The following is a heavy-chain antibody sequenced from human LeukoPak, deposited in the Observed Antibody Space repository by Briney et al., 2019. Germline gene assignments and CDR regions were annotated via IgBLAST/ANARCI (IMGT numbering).Heavy chain of an antibody. J-gene: IGHJ2*01. CDR3: ARIRGGLRRPGCFDL. V-gene: IGHV4-59*12. Sequence: PSETLSLTCTVSGGSISSYYWSWIRQPPGKGLEWIGYIYYSGSTNYNPSLKSRVTISVDTSKNQFSLKLSSVTAADTAVYHCARIRGGLRRPGCFDLWGRGTLVTVSS. D-gene: IGHD4-17*01. CDR2: IYYSGST. CDR1: GGSISSYY.